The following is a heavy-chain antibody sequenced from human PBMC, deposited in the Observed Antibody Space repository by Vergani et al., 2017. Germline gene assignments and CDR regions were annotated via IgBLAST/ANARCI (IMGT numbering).Heavy chain of an antibody. D-gene: IGHD2-2*01. Sequence: QVQLVQSGAEVKKPGSSVKVSCKASGGTFSSYAISWVRQAPGQGLEWMGGIIPIFGTANYAQKFQGRVTMTADDSTSTAYMELSSLISEDTAVYYCARDDPFPAATPRPNGIDYWGQGTLVTVSS. CDR3: ARDDPFPAATPRPNGIDY. CDR2: IIPIFGTA. J-gene: IGHJ4*02. V-gene: IGHV1-69*13. CDR1: GGTFSSYA.